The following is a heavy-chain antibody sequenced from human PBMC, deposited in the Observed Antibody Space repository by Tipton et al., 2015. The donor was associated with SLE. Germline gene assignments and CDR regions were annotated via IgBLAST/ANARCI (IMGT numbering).Heavy chain of an antibody. CDR3: ASTNIPGAFDI. CDR1: GGPISSSGYY. D-gene: IGHD2/OR15-2a*01. Sequence: TLSLTCTVSGGPISSSGYYWGWIRRPPGKGLEWIGSTNYDSGSTHYNPSLKSRVTISVDTSKNQFSLKLSSVTAADTAVYYCASTNIPGAFDIWGQGTMVTVSS. V-gene: IGHV4-39*07. CDR2: TNYDSGST. J-gene: IGHJ3*02.